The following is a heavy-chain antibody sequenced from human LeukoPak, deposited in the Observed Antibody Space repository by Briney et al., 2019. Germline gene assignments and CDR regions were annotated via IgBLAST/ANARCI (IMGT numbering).Heavy chain of an antibody. CDR3: ARVPGRISHSSSWFIARVEGYYYYMDV. J-gene: IGHJ6*03. V-gene: IGHV4-39*07. CDR1: GGSISSYY. D-gene: IGHD6-13*01. CDR2: IYYSGST. Sequence: SETLSLTCTVSGGSISSYYWGWIRQPPGKGLEWIGSIYYSGSTYYNPSLKSRVTISVDTSKNQFSLKLSSVTAADTAVYYCARVPGRISHSSSWFIARVEGYYYYMDVWGKGTTVTVSS.